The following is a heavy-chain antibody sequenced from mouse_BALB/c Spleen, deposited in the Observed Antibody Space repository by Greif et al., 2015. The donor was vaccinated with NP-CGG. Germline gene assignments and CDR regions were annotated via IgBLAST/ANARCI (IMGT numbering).Heavy chain of an antibody. D-gene: IGHD1-1*01. CDR2: IWSGGST. V-gene: IGHV2-2*01. Sequence: VQLQESGPGLVQPSQSLSITCTVSGFSLTSYGVHWVRQSPGKGLEWLGVIWSGGSTDYNAAFISRLSISKDNSKSXVCFKKNCLRAEDSAVYYCARSGYFGISFYAMDDWGEGTSVTVAS. CDR1: GFSLTSYG. CDR3: ARSGYFGISFYAMDD. J-gene: IGHJ4*01.